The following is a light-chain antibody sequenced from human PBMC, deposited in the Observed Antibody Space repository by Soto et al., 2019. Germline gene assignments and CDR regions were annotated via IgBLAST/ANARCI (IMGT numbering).Light chain of an antibody. Sequence: EIVMTQSSAPLSVSPGASATLSCRAGQSVSSNLAWYQQKPGQAPRLLIYGASTRATGIPARFSGSVSGTEFTLTISSLQSEDLAVYDGQQYKNWPPITFGQGTRLEIK. CDR3: QQYKNWPPIT. CDR2: GAS. V-gene: IGKV3-15*01. CDR1: QSVSSN. J-gene: IGKJ5*01.